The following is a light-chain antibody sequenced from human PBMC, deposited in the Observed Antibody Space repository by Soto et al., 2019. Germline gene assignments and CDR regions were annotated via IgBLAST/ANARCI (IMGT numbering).Light chain of an antibody. CDR3: ETWDSPV. CDR1: SGHSSYI. V-gene: IGLV4-60*03. Sequence: QSVLTQSSSASASLGSSVKLTCTLSSGHSSYIIAWHQQQPGKAPRYLMKLEGSGSYNKGSGVPDRFSGSSSGADRYLTISNLQSEDEADYYCETWDSPVFGGGTQLTVL. J-gene: IGLJ7*01. CDR2: LEGSGSY.